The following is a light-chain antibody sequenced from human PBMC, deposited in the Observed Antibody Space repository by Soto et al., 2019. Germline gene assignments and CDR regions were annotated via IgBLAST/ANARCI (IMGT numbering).Light chain of an antibody. CDR3: CSYAGSDTYV. Sequence: QSVLTQPRSVSGSPGQSVTISCIGTSSDVGRYKYVSWYQHHPGKAPKLMIYDVTKRPSGVPDRFSGSKSGDTASLTISGLQADDEADYYCCSYAGSDTYVFGTGTKLTVL. V-gene: IGLV2-11*01. J-gene: IGLJ1*01. CDR2: DVT. CDR1: SSDVGRYKY.